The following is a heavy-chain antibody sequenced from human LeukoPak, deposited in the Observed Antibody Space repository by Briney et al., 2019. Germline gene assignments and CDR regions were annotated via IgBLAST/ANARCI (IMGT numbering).Heavy chain of an antibody. V-gene: IGHV3-7*01. Sequence: GGSLRLSCAASGFTLSIYWMSWVRQAPGKGLEWVANIKQDGSEKYYVDSVKGRFTISRDNSKNTLYLQMNSLRAEDTAVYYCAKDARWRYFVVRDYYYMDVWGKGTTVTVSS. D-gene: IGHD2-15*01. CDR3: AKDARWRYFVVRDYYYMDV. J-gene: IGHJ6*03. CDR1: GFTLSIYW. CDR2: IKQDGSEK.